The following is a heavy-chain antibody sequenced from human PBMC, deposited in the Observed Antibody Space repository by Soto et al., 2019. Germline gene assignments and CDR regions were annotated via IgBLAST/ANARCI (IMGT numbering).Heavy chain of an antibody. D-gene: IGHD3-9*01. CDR3: AREADILNWFDP. Sequence: PGGSLILSCAASGFTFISYSMNWVRQAPGKGLEWVSYISSSSSTIYCADSVKGRFTISRDNAKNSLYLQMNSLRAEDTAVYYCAREADILNWFDPWGQGTLVTVSS. V-gene: IGHV3-48*01. J-gene: IGHJ5*02. CDR2: ISSSSSTI. CDR1: GFTFISYS.